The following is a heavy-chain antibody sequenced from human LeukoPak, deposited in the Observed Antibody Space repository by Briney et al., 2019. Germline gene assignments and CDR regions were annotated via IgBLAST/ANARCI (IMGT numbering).Heavy chain of an antibody. CDR3: ATRRERYEGFVFYFDY. J-gene: IGHJ4*02. CDR1: GYTLTELS. CDR2: FDPEDGET. Sequence: ASVKVSCKVSGYTLTELSMHWVRQAPGKGLEWMGGFDPEDGETIYAQKFQGRVTMTEDTSTDTAYMELSSLTSEDTAVYYCATRRERYEGFVFYFDYWGQGTLVTVSS. V-gene: IGHV1-24*01. D-gene: IGHD5-12*01.